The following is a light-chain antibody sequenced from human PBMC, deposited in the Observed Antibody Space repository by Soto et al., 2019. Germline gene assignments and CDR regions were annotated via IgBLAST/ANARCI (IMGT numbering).Light chain of an antibody. CDR1: KSLLYTSNNKNY. J-gene: IGKJ4*01. V-gene: IGKV4-1*01. CDR3: QQYYSYPELT. CDR2: WAS. Sequence: IVMTQSSDALAVSLGERATINCKSRKSLLYTSNNKNYLAWFQQKPGQPPXLLXYWASTRESGVPDRFSGRGSGTDFTLTISSLQPEDVAVYYCQQYYSYPELTFGGGTKVDIK.